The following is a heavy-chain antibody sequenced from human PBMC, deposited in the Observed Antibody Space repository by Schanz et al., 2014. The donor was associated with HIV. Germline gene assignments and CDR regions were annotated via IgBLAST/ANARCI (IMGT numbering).Heavy chain of an antibody. Sequence: QVQVQQWGAGLLKPSETLSLTCAVYGGSFSGYYWTWIRQPPGKGLEWIGRINHSGSTNYNPSLKRRVTISVDTSSDQFSLKMSSVTAADTAVYYCARDSTMDYFDYWGQGTLVTVSS. CDR1: GGSFSGYY. D-gene: IGHD6-13*01. J-gene: IGHJ4*02. CDR3: ARDSTMDYFDY. V-gene: IGHV4-34*01. CDR2: INHSGST.